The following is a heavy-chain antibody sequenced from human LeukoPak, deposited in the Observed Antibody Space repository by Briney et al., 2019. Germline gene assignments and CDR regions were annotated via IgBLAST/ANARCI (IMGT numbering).Heavy chain of an antibody. Sequence: SETLSLTCAVYGGSFSGYYWSWIRQPPGKGLEWIGEINHSGSTNYNPSLKSRVTISVDTSKNQFSLKLSSVTAADTAVYYCARDGRGVVVPAAIQFYYGMDVWGQGTTVTVSS. CDR3: ARDGRGVVVPAAIQFYYGMDV. V-gene: IGHV4-34*01. J-gene: IGHJ6*02. D-gene: IGHD2-2*02. CDR1: GGSFSGYY. CDR2: INHSGST.